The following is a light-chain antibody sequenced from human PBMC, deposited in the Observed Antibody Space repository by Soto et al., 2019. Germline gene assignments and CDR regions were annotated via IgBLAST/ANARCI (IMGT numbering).Light chain of an antibody. J-gene: IGKJ1*01. CDR3: QQYGTSRWT. Sequence: ETVLTQSPGTLSLSPGERATLSCRASQSVRSNYLAWYQQKPGQAPRLLIYGASSRATGIPDRFSGSGSGTDFTLNISRLEPEDFAVYSCQQYGTSRWTFGQGTKVDIK. V-gene: IGKV3-20*01. CDR2: GAS. CDR1: QSVRSNY.